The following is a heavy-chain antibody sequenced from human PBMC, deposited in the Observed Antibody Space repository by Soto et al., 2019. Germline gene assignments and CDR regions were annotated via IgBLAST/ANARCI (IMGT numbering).Heavy chain of an antibody. J-gene: IGHJ3*02. CDR2: VGKAGDT. CDR3: ARGNRAFDI. V-gene: IGHV3-13*04. CDR1: GFTFSTYD. Sequence: PGXSLILSCAVSGFTFSTYDMHCVRQVTSKGLEWVSYVGKAGDTYYAGSVKGRFTISRDDSKNSLYLQMNSLKTEDTAVYYCARGNRAFDIWGQGTMVTVSS.